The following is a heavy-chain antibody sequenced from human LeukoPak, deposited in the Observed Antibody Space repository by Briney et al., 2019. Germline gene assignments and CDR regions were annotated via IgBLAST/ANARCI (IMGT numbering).Heavy chain of an antibody. CDR3: ARGLQGIDY. CDR2: IETDGSST. V-gene: IGHV3-74*01. CDR1: GFTFSRYW. Sequence: PGGSLRLSCAASGFTFSRYWMHWVRQAPGKGLVWVSRIETDGSSTTYADSVKGRFTISRGNAKNTLYLQMNSLRAEDTAVYYCARGLQGIDYWGQGTLVTVSS. J-gene: IGHJ4*02. D-gene: IGHD4-11*01.